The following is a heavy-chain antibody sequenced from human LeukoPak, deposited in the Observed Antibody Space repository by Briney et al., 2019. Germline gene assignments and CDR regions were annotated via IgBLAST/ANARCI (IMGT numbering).Heavy chain of an antibody. CDR3: SRVICGGDRLDAFDI. Sequence: ASVKVSCKASGYTFTSYGISWVRRAPGQGLEWMGWISAYNGNTNYAQKLQGRVTMTTHTSTSTASLELRSLTSDDTAAYFCSRVICGGDRLDAFDIWGQGTMVTVSS. CDR1: GYTFTSYG. CDR2: ISAYNGNT. V-gene: IGHV1-18*01. D-gene: IGHD2-21*02. J-gene: IGHJ3*02.